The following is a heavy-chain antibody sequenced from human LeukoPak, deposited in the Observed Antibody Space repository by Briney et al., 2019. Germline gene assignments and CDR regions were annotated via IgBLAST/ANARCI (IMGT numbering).Heavy chain of an antibody. CDR1: GGSISSYY. Sequence: SETLSLTCTVSGGSISSYYWSWIRQPAGKGLEWIGRIYTSGSTNYNPSLKSRVTMSVTTSKNQFSLRLTSVTAADTAVYYCARARYGGNSDFDYWGQGTLVTVSS. J-gene: IGHJ4*02. CDR2: IYTSGST. V-gene: IGHV4-4*07. D-gene: IGHD4-23*01. CDR3: ARARYGGNSDFDY.